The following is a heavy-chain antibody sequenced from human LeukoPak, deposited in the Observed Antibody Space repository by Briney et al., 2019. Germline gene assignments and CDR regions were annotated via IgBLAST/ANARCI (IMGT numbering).Heavy chain of an antibody. CDR2: ISYDGSNK. CDR1: GFTFSSYA. J-gene: IGHJ3*02. V-gene: IGHV3-30*04. CDR3: ARDRRTYDSSGYDAFDI. D-gene: IGHD3-22*01. Sequence: PGGSLRLSCAASGFTFSSYAIHWVRQAPGKGLEGVAIISYDGSNKYYADSVKGRFTISRDNAKNSLYLQMNSLRAEDTAVYYCARDRRTYDSSGYDAFDIWGQGTMVTVSS.